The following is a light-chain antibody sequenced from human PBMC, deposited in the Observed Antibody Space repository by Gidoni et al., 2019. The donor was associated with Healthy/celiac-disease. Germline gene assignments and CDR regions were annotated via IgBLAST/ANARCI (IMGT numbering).Light chain of an antibody. CDR3: QQYNNSLPLT. Sequence: EIVMTQSPATLSVSRGERATLSCRASQSVSSNLAWYQQKPGQAPRLLIYGASTRATGIPARFSGSVSLTEFTLTISSLQSEDFAVYYCQQYNNSLPLTFGGGTKVELQ. J-gene: IGKJ4*01. V-gene: IGKV3-15*01. CDR1: QSVSSN. CDR2: GAS.